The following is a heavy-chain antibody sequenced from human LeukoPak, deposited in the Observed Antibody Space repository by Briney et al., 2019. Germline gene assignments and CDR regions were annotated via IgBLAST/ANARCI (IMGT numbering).Heavy chain of an antibody. D-gene: IGHD6-25*01. CDR1: GFIFSHYG. Sequence: PGRSLRLSCEASGFIFSHYGIHWVRQAPGKGLEWVAVISYDRSKKYYADSVEGRFTISSDNSKNTLYLQMNSLKTEDTAVYYCTTDPYHKTDIAALPGDYWGQGTLVTVSS. CDR3: TTDPYHKTDIAALPGDY. J-gene: IGHJ4*02. V-gene: IGHV3-30*03. CDR2: ISYDRSKK.